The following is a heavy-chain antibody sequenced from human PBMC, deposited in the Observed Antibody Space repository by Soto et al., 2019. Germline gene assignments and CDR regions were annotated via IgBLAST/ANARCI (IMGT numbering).Heavy chain of an antibody. CDR1: GGSISSGDYY. CDR2: IYYSGST. D-gene: IGHD1-1*01. Sequence: QVQLQESGPGLVKPSQTLSLTCPVSGGSISSGDYYWSGIRQPPGKGLEWIGYIYYSGSTYYNPSLKRRGTISVDTSKNQFSRKLSSVTAADTAVYYCARDSTGTVDYWGQGTLVTVSS. V-gene: IGHV4-30-4*01. J-gene: IGHJ4*02. CDR3: ARDSTGTVDY.